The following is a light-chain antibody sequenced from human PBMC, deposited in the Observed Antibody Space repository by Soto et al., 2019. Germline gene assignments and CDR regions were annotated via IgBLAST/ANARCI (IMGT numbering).Light chain of an antibody. V-gene: IGLV2-14*01. J-gene: IGLJ2*01. CDR2: DVS. Sequence: QSALTQPASVSGSPGQSITISCTGTSSDVGGYNYVSWYQQHPGKAPKLMIYDVSNRPSGVSNRFSGSKSGNTASLTISGLQAEDEADYYCNSYTSSSTPGVVVFGGGTKLTVL. CDR3: NSYTSSSTPGVVV. CDR1: SSDVGGYNY.